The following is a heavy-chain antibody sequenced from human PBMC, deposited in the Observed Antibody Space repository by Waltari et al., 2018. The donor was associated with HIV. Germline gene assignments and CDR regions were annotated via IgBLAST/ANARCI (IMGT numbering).Heavy chain of an antibody. CDR3: ARDSPRSQTGAFDI. D-gene: IGHD3-9*01. V-gene: IGHV3-53*01. CDR2: IYSGGST. J-gene: IGHJ3*02. Sequence: EVQLVESGGGLIQPGGSLHLPCEASGFTVSGTSLSWARQAPGKGLEWVLVIYSGGSTYYADSVKGRFTISRDNSKNTLYLQMNSLRAEDTAVYYCARDSPRSQTGAFDIWGQGTMVTVSS. CDR1: GFTVSGTS.